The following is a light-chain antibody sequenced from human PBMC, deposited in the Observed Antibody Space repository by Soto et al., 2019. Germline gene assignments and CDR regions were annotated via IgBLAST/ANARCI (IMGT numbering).Light chain of an antibody. CDR2: GAS. Sequence: EIVMTQSAATLSVSPGERATLSCRASQSVSSNLAWYQQKPGQAPRLLIYGASTRATGIPARFGGSGSGTEFILTISSLQSEDFAVYYCQQYHKWPLTFGGGTKVEI. CDR3: QQYHKWPLT. J-gene: IGKJ4*01. V-gene: IGKV3-15*01. CDR1: QSVSSN.